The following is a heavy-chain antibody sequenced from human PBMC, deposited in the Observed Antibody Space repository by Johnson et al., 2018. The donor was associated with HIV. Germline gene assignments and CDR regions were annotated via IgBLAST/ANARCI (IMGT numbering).Heavy chain of an antibody. D-gene: IGHD5-18*01. CDR2: INWNGGST. V-gene: IGHV3-20*04. Sequence: VESGGGVVRPGGSLRLSCAASGFTFDDYGMSWVRQAPGKGLEWVSGINWNGGSTGYADSVKGRFTISRDNSKNTLYLQMNSLRAEDTAVYYCAKDLSGYSYGYGAFDIWGQGTMVTVSS. J-gene: IGHJ3*02. CDR3: AKDLSGYSYGYGAFDI. CDR1: GFTFDDYG.